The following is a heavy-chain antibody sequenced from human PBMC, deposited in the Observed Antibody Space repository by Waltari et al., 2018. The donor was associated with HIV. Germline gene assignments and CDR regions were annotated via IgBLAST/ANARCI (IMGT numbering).Heavy chain of an antibody. CDR3: ASIAYCGGDCYPRGMDV. CDR2: IYSGGST. J-gene: IGHJ6*02. V-gene: IGHV3-66*01. D-gene: IGHD2-21*02. CDR1: GLTVTSTF. Sequence: EVQLVESGGGLVQPGGSLRRTCEASGLTVTSTFMSWGRQAPGKGLEWVSVIYSGGSTYDADSVKGRFTISRDNSKNTLYLQMNSLRAEDTAVYYCASIAYCGGDCYPRGMDVWGQGTTVTVSS.